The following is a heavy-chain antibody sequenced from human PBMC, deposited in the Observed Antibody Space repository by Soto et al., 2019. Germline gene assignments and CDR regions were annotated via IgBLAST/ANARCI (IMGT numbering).Heavy chain of an antibody. D-gene: IGHD3-16*02. J-gene: IGHJ4*02. CDR3: ARGPYYDYVWGNYRPYFDY. V-gene: IGHV4-30-2*01. CDR1: GGSISSGGYS. CDR2: IYHSGST. Sequence: SETLSLTXAVSGGSISSGGYSWSWIRQPPGKGLEWIGYIYHSGSTYYNPSLKSRVTISVDRSKNQFSLKLSSVTAADTAVYYCARGPYYDYVWGNYRPYFDYWGQGTLVTVSS.